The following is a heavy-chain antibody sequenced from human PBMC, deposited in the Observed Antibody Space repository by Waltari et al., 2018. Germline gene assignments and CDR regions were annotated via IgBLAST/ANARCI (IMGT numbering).Heavy chain of an antibody. CDR1: GYTVFGSA. CDR2: INAGTGDT. D-gene: IGHD1-20*01. Sequence: QVQLVQSGAEVKKPGASVKVSCKASGYTVFGSAMHWVRQAPGQSLEWMGWINAGTGDTKYSQRFQGRVTITSDTSASTAYMELATLTSEDTAIYYCARGSTLTPRFDYWGQGTLVTVSS. V-gene: IGHV1-3*01. J-gene: IGHJ4*02. CDR3: ARGSTLTPRFDY.